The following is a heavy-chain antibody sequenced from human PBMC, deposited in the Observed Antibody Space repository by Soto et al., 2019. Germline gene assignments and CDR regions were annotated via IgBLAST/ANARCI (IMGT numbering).Heavy chain of an antibody. CDR3: AREDYGKYHFDY. D-gene: IGHD4-17*01. Sequence: QVQLVDSGGGVVQPGSSLRLSCAASGFVFRNYAMHWVRQVPGKGLEWVAVISYDGSNKYYADSVKGRFTISRDNSKNTLYLQMNSLRAEDTAVYYCAREDYGKYHFDYWCQGTLVTVPS. CDR1: GFVFRNYA. CDR2: ISYDGSNK. J-gene: IGHJ4*02. V-gene: IGHV3-30-3*01.